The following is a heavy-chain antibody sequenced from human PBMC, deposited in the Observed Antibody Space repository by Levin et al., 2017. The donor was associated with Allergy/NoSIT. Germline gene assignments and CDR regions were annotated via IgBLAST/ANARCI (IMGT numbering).Heavy chain of an antibody. J-gene: IGHJ6*03. V-gene: IGHV3-64D*06. CDR2: ISSNGGST. D-gene: IGHD3-10*01. Sequence: GGSLRLSCSASGFTFSSYAMHWVRQAPGKGLEYVSAISSNGGSTYYADSVKGRFTISRDNSKNTLYLQMSSLRAEDTAVYYCVKESTGSGSYGFYYYYYYMDVWGKGTTVTVAS. CDR3: VKESTGSGSYGFYYYYYYMDV. CDR1: GFTFSSYA.